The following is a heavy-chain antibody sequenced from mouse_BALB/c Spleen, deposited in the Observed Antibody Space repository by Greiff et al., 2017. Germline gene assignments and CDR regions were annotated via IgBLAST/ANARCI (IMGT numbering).Heavy chain of an antibody. CDR2: IWAGGST. Sequence: QVQLKESGPGLVAPSQSLSITCTVSGFSLTSYGVHWVRQPPGKGLEWLGVIWAGGSTNYNSALMSRLSISKDNSKSQVFLKMNSLQTDDTAMYYCARGRYYGSSIRYWYFDVWGAGTTVTVSS. CDR1: GFSLTSYG. J-gene: IGHJ1*01. V-gene: IGHV2-9*02. CDR3: ARGRYYGSSIRYWYFDV. D-gene: IGHD1-1*01.